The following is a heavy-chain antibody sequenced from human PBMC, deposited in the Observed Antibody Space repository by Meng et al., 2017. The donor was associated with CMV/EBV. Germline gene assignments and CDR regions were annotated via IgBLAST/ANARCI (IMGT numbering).Heavy chain of an antibody. CDR2: INPNSGGT. CDR1: GYTFTGYY. J-gene: IGHJ4*02. Sequence: ASVKVSCKASGYTFTGYYMHWVRQAPGQGLEWMGWINPNSGGTNYAQKFQGRVTMTRDTSISTVYMELSSLRSEDTAVYYCARDLTIFGGSSFDYWGQGTLVTVSS. CDR3: ARDLTIFGGSSFDY. V-gene: IGHV1-2*02. D-gene: IGHD3-3*01.